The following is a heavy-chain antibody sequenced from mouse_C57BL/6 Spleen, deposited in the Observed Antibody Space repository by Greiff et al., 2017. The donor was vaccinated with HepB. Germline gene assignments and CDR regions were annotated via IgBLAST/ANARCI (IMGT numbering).Heavy chain of an antibody. Sequence: QVQLQQPGAELVMPGASVKLSCKASGYTFTSYWMHWVKQRPGQGLEWIGEIDPSDSYTNYNQQFKGKSTLTVDKSSSTAYMQLSSLTSEDSAVYYCARRYYGYFDYWGQGTTLTVSS. V-gene: IGHV1-69*01. CDR3: ARRYYGYFDY. J-gene: IGHJ2*01. CDR2: IDPSDSYT. CDR1: GYTFTSYW. D-gene: IGHD1-1*01.